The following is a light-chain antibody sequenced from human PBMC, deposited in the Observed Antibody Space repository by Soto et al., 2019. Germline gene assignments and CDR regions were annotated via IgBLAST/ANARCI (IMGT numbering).Light chain of an antibody. J-gene: IGKJ1*01. V-gene: IGKV3-11*01. CDR2: DTS. CDR3: QHRSNWLWT. Sequence: EIVLTQSPGTLSLSPGERATLSCRASQSVSSYLAWYQQKPAQAPRLVIYDTSKRATGIPARFSGSGSGTDFTLTISSLEPDDFAVYYCQHRSNWLWTFGQGTKVEIK. CDR1: QSVSSY.